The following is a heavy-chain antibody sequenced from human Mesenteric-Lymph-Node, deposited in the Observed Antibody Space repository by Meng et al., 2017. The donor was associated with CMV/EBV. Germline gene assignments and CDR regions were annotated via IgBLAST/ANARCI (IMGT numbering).Heavy chain of an antibody. Sequence: SVKVSCKASGGTFSSYTISWVRQAPGQGLEWMGRIIPILGIANYAQKFQGRVTMTTDTSTSTAYMELRSLRSDDTAVYYCARSHYYYDDSGYYGFDYWGQGTLVTVSS. CDR2: IIPILGIA. CDR1: GGTFSSYT. V-gene: IGHV1-69*02. D-gene: IGHD3-22*01. CDR3: ARSHYYYDDSGYYGFDY. J-gene: IGHJ4*02.